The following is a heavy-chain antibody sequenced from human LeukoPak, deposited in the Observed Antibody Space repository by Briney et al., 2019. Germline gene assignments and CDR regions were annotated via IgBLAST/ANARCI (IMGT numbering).Heavy chain of an antibody. D-gene: IGHD3-10*01. Sequence: SETLSLTCAVYGGSFSGYYWSWIRQPPGKGLEWIGEINHSGSTNYSPSLKSRVTISVDTSKNQFSLKLSSVTAADTAVYYCARGLLVMVRGRGRFDPWGQGTLVTVSS. J-gene: IGHJ5*02. CDR1: GGSFSGYY. V-gene: IGHV4-34*01. CDR3: ARGLLVMVRGRGRFDP. CDR2: INHSGST.